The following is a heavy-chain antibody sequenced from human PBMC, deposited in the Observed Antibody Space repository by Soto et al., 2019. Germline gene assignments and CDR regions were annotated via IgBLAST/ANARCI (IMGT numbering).Heavy chain of an antibody. CDR2: ISGSGGNT. Sequence: VQLLESGGGLAQPGGSLRLSCEASGFTFRTYAMNWVRQAPGKGLEWVSAISGSGGNTYYADSVKGRFTITRDNSKNTLHLQMNSLRAEDTAVYYCAKGHVWESADYWGQGTLVTVSS. CDR1: GFTFRTYA. J-gene: IGHJ4*02. CDR3: AKGHVWESADY. D-gene: IGHD3-16*01. V-gene: IGHV3-23*01.